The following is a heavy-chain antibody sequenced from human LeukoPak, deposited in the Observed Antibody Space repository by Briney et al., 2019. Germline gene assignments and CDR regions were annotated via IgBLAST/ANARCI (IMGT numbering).Heavy chain of an antibody. J-gene: IGHJ4*02. CDR3: AREMATAAAFDY. Sequence: ASVKVSCKASGGTFSSYAISWVRQAPGQGLEWMGGIIPIFGTANYAQKFQGRVTITADESTSTAYMELGSLRSEDTAVYCCAREMATAAAFDYWGQGTLVTVSS. V-gene: IGHV1-69*13. CDR2: IIPIFGTA. D-gene: IGHD5-24*01. CDR1: GGTFSSYA.